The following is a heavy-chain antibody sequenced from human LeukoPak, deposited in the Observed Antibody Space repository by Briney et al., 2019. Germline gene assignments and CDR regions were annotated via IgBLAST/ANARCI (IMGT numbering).Heavy chain of an antibody. D-gene: IGHD4-11*01. CDR2: VYHSGIT. J-gene: IGHJ4*02. CDR3: AREWQYQFDY. V-gene: IGHV4-38-2*02. CDR1: GYSISTDYY. Sequence: SETLSHTCAVSGYSISTDYYWAWIRQPPAKGLEWIGSVYHSGITYYTPSLKSRVSISVDTSKNQFSLKVTSVTAADTAVYYCAREWQYQFDYWGQGSLVTISS.